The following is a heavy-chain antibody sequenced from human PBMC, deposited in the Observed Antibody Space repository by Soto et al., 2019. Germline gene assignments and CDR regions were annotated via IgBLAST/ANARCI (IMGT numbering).Heavy chain of an antibody. Sequence: SVKVSCKASGFTFSSSGIHWVRQARGQRLEWIGWIVVGSGNTNYAQKFQERVTITRDVSTNTAYMELTSLRSEDTAVYYCAADLPPTDPYNWFDPWG. CDR3: AADLPPTDPYNWFDP. V-gene: IGHV1-58*02. CDR2: IVVGSGNT. D-gene: IGHD1-1*01. CDR1: GFTFSSSG. J-gene: IGHJ5*02.